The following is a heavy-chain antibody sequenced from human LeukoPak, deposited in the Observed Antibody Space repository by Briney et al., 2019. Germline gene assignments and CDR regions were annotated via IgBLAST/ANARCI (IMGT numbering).Heavy chain of an antibody. D-gene: IGHD3-10*01. Sequence: ASVKVSCKASGYSFTGYYMRWGRQAPGQGLGWMGWINANSGGTNYAQKFQGRVTMTRDTSISTAYMELSSLRSDDTAVYYCARANGSPVYIDVWGKGTTVTVSS. CDR3: ARANGSPVYIDV. V-gene: IGHV1-2*02. J-gene: IGHJ6*03. CDR2: INANSGGT. CDR1: GYSFTGYY.